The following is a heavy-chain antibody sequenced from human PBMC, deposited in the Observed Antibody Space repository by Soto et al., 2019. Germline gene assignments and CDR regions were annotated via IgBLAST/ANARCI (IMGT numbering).Heavy chain of an antibody. D-gene: IGHD6-19*01. J-gene: IGHJ3*02. V-gene: IGHV1-69*12. CDR1: GGTFSSYA. CDR2: IIPIFGTA. Sequence: QVQLVQSGAEVKKPGSSVKVSCKASGGTFSSYAISWVRQAPGQGLEWMGGIIPIFGTANYAQNFQGRVTITADESTSTAYMELSSLRSEDTAVYYCASQPLGIAVAGGEIWGQGTMVTVSS. CDR3: ASQPLGIAVAGGEI.